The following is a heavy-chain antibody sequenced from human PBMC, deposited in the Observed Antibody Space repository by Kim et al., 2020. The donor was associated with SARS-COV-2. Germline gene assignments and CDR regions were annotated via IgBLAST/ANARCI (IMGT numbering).Heavy chain of an antibody. V-gene: IGHV1-46*01. J-gene: IGHJ4*02. Sequence: YAQKFQGRVTMTRDTSTSTVYMELSSLRSEDTAVYYCARPYSSSWYYFDYWGQGTLVTVSS. CDR3: ARPYSSSWYYFDY. D-gene: IGHD6-13*01.